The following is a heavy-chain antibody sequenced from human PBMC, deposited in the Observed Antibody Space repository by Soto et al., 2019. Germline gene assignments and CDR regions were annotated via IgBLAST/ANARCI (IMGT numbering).Heavy chain of an antibody. V-gene: IGHV3-74*01. CDR1: GFTFSSYW. D-gene: IGHD2-15*01. CDR2: INSDGSST. CDR3: ARGRGYCSGGSCYQYYYYYMDV. Sequence: GGSLRLSCTASGFTFSSYWMHWVRQAPGKGLVWVSRINSDGSSTSYADSVKGRFTISRDNAKNTLYLQMNSLRAEDTAVYYCARGRGYCSGGSCYQYYYYYMDVWGKGTTVTVSS. J-gene: IGHJ6*03.